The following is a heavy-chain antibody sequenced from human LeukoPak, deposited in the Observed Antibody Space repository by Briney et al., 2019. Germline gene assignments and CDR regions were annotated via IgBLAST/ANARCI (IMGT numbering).Heavy chain of an antibody. Sequence: GGSLRLSCAASGFTFSSYAMHWVRQAPGKGLEWVAVVSYDGSNKYYADSVKGRFTISRDNSKNTLYLQMNSLRAEDTAVYYCSGKSGGFDYWGQGTLVTVSS. CDR2: VSYDGSNK. V-gene: IGHV3-30*04. CDR1: GFTFSSYA. J-gene: IGHJ4*02. CDR3: SGKSGGFDY. D-gene: IGHD4-23*01.